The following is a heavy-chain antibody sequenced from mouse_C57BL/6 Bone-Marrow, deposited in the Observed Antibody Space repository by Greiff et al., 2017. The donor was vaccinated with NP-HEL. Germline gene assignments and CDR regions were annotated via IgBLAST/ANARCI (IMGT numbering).Heavy chain of an antibody. V-gene: IGHV5-6*02. Sequence: EVKVEESGGDLVKPGGSLKLSCAASGFTFRSYGLSWVRQTPEKRLGWVATISSGGSYTYYPDSVKGRFTISRDNAKNTLYLQMSSLKSEDTAMYYCASPYDYDVAWFAYWGQGTLVTVSA. J-gene: IGHJ3*01. CDR1: GFTFRSYG. CDR3: ASPYDYDVAWFAY. D-gene: IGHD2-4*01. CDR2: ISSGGSYT.